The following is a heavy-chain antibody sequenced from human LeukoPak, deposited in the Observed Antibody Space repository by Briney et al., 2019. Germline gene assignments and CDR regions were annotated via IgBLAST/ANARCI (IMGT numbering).Heavy chain of an antibody. CDR2: IGAYNGNT. J-gene: IGHJ4*02. CDR3: ARDASYDSSGYCPLGS. Sequence: ASVKVSCKASGYTFTSFGITWVRQAPGQGLEWMGWIGAYNGNTNYAQKLQGRVTMTTDTSTRTAYMELRSLRSDDTAVYYCARDASYDSSGYCPLGSWGQGTLVTVSS. V-gene: IGHV1-18*01. CDR1: GYTFTSFG. D-gene: IGHD3-22*01.